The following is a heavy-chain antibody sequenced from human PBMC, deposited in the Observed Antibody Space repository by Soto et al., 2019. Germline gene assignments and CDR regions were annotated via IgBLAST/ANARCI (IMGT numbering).Heavy chain of an antibody. J-gene: IGHJ6*02. V-gene: IGHV4-4*07. Sequence: SETLSLTCTVSGGSISSYYWSWIRQPAGKGLEWIGRIYTSGSTNYNPSLKSRVTMSVDTSKNQFSLKLSSVTAADTAVYYCARDSNDFWSGYLPNYYYYYGMDVWGQGTTVTVS. CDR2: IYTSGST. CDR3: ARDSNDFWSGYLPNYYYYYGMDV. CDR1: GGSISSYY. D-gene: IGHD3-3*01.